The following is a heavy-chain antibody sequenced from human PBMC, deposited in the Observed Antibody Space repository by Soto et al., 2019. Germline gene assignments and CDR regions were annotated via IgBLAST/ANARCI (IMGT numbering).Heavy chain of an antibody. V-gene: IGHV3-23*01. CDR3: AKDPNYDFWTGFFDY. Sequence: EVQLLESGGDLIQPGGSLRLSCAASGFTFSSYAMSWVRQAPGKGLEWVSGISGSGGSTYYADSVRGRFTSSRDNSKNTLYLQMHSLRAEDTAVYYCAKDPNYDFWTGFFDYLGQGMLVTVSS. J-gene: IGHJ4*02. CDR2: ISGSGGST. D-gene: IGHD3-3*01. CDR1: GFTFSSYA.